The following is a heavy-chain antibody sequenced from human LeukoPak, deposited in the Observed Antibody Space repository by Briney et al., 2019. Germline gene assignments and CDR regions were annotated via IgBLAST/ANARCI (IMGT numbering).Heavy chain of an antibody. D-gene: IGHD1-1*01. CDR3: ARAPRGTWDYFDY. CDR2: IYTSGST. J-gene: IGHJ4*02. CDR1: GGSISSGSYY. Sequence: PSETLSLTCTVSGGSISSGSYYWGWIRQPAGKGLEWIGRIYTSGSTNYNPSLKSRVTISVDTSKNQFSLKLSSVTAADTAVYYCARAPRGTWDYFDYWGQGTLVTVSS. V-gene: IGHV4-61*02.